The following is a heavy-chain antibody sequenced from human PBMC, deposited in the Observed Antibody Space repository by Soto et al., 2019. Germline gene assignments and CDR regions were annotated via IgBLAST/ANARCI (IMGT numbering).Heavy chain of an antibody. V-gene: IGHV3-53*01. CDR3: ARDPRPPRYCSGGSCYSAGMDV. D-gene: IGHD2-15*01. CDR2: IYSGGST. CDR1: GFTVSSNY. Sequence: EVQLVESGGGLIQPGGSLRLSCAASGFTVSSNYMSWVRQAPGKGLEWVSVIYSGGSTYYADSVKGRFTISRDNSKNTLYLQMNSLRAEDTAVYYCARDPRPPRYCSGGSCYSAGMDVWGQGTTVTVSS. J-gene: IGHJ6*02.